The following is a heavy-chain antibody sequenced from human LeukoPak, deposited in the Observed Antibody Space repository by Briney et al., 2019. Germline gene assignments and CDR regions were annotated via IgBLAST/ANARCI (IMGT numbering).Heavy chain of an antibody. Sequence: GGSLRLSCAASGFTFSSYAMSWVRQAPGKGLEWVSAISGSGGSTYYADSVKGRFTISRDNSKNTLYLQMNSLRAEDTAVYYCAKDTRVRTYYYYYMDVWGKGTTVTVSS. V-gene: IGHV3-23*01. CDR3: AKDTRVRTYYYYYMDV. J-gene: IGHJ6*03. D-gene: IGHD2-15*01. CDR2: ISGSGGST. CDR1: GFTFSSYA.